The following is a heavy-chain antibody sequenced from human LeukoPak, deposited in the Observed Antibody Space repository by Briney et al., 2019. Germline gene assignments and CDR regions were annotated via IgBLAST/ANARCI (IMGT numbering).Heavy chain of an antibody. V-gene: IGHV4-39*01. CDR1: GASISGNSFY. J-gene: IGHJ4*02. D-gene: IGHD3-22*01. CDR3: ASPGITTFDY. Sequence: PSETLSLTYTVSGASISGNSFYWGWVRQPPGKGLEWIGNIYYTGITYYNPSLKSRVTISVDTSKNQFSLRLNSVTAADTAIYYCASPGITTFDYWGQGTLVTASS. CDR2: IYYTGIT.